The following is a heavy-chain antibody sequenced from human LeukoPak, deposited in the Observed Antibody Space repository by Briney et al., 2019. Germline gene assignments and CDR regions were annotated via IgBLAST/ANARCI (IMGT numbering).Heavy chain of an antibody. V-gene: IGHV1-18*01. CDR1: GYTFTSYG. Sequence: ASVKVSCKASGYTFTSYGISWVRQAPGQGLEWMGWISAYNGNTNYAQKLQGRVTMTTDTSTSTAYMELRSLRSDDTAVYYCARDLLPEYYYYYMDVWGKGTTVTISS. J-gene: IGHJ6*03. CDR3: ARDLLPEYYYYYMDV. CDR2: ISAYNGNT.